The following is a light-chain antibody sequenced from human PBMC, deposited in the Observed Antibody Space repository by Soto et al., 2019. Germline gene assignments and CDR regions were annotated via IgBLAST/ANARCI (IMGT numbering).Light chain of an antibody. CDR1: SXDIGSYNH. Sequence: QSALTQPASVSGSPGQSITISCSGTSXDIGSYNHVAWYQQFPGKSPKLMIYAVSDRPSGVSDRFSGSKSGITASLTISGLQTEDEADYYCISYTDRQSYLFGTGTKFTVL. J-gene: IGLJ1*01. CDR3: ISYTDRQSYL. CDR2: AVS. V-gene: IGLV2-14*03.